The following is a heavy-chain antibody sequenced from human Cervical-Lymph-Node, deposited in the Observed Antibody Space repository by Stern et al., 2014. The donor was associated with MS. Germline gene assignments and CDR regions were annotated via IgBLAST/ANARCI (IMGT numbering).Heavy chain of an antibody. Sequence: VHLLESGAEVKKPGASGKVSCKASGYTFTSYAMHWVRQAPGQRLEWMGWINAGNGNTKYSQKFQGRVTITRDTSASTAYMELSSLRSEDTAVYYCARRGRIYYDSSGYPDAFDIWGQGTMVTVSS. CDR3: ARRGRIYYDSSGYPDAFDI. CDR1: GYTFTSYA. J-gene: IGHJ3*02. V-gene: IGHV1-3*01. D-gene: IGHD3-22*01. CDR2: INAGNGNT.